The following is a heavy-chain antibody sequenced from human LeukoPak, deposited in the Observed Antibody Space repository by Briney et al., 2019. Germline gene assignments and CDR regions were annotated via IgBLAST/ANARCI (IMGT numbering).Heavy chain of an antibody. J-gene: IGHJ4*02. Sequence: GGSLRLSCEASGFNLRRYAMHWVRQAPGKGLEWASAIVGRGGATFYADSVKGRFTISRDNSKNTVFLQMNSLRAEDTAVYYCAKARLSTGWAYNDYWGPGTLVTVSS. CDR2: IVGRGGAT. CDR3: AKARLSTGWAYNDY. V-gene: IGHV3-23*01. CDR1: GFNLRRYA. D-gene: IGHD6-19*01.